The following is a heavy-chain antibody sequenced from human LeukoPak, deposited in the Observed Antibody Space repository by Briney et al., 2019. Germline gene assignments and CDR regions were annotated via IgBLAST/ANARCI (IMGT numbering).Heavy chain of an antibody. CDR1: GFTFSTYG. D-gene: IGHD6-6*01. V-gene: IGHV3-23*01. J-gene: IGHJ4*02. CDR3: ARESSSFDY. Sequence: PGGSLRLSCAASGFTFSTYGMNWVRQAPGKGLEWVSTISGRGDSTYYADSVKGRFTISRDNAKNSLYLQMNSLRAEDTAVYYCARESSSFDYWGQGTLVTVSS. CDR2: ISGRGDST.